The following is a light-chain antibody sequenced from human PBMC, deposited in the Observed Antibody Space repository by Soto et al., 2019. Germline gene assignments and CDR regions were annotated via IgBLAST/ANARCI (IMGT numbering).Light chain of an antibody. J-gene: IGLJ1*01. CDR3: SSYTSSSTYV. CDR1: SSDVGSYNR. Sequence: QSVLTQPPSVSGSPGQSVTISCTGTSSDVGSYNRVSWYQQPPGTAPKVMIYDVSNRPSGVPDRFSGSKSGNTASLTISGLQAEDASDYYCSSYTSSSTYVCGTGTKVTVL. V-gene: IGLV2-18*02. CDR2: DVS.